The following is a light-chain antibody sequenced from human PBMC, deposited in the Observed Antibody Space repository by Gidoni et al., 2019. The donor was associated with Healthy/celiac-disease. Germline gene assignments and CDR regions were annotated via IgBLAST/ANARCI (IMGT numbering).Light chain of an antibody. J-gene: IGKJ3*01. CDR2: AAS. Sequence: DIQMTQSPSSLSASVGDRVTITCRASQSISSYLNWYQQKPGKAPKLLIYAASSLQSGVPSRFSGSGSGTDFTLTIISLQPEDFATYYCQQSYSTPPTFGPXTKVDIK. CDR3: QQSYSTPPT. CDR1: QSISSY. V-gene: IGKV1-39*01.